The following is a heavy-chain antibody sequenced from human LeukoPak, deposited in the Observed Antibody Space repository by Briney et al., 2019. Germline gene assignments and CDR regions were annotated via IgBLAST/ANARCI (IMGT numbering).Heavy chain of an antibody. V-gene: IGHV4-59*08. J-gene: IGHJ6*02. D-gene: IGHD1-26*01. CDR3: ARHENWALLRGGIYYGMVV. CDR1: GGSISGYY. Sequence: SETLSLTCTVSGGSISGYYWSWIRQSPGKGLEYIGYIYHSGSTTYNPSPKSRVTISVDTSKNQFSLKLSSVTAEGTAVDYCARHENWALLRGGIYYGMVVWGQGTTVTVSS. CDR2: IYHSGST.